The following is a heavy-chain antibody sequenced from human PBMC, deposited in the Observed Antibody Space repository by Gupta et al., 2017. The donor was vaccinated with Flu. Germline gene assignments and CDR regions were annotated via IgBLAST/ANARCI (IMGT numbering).Heavy chain of an antibody. CDR2: IRQDGGEI. CDR3: ARNWNGLYYGMDV. D-gene: IGHD1-1*01. J-gene: IGHJ6*02. V-gene: IGHV3-7*01. Sequence: EVQLEESGGGLVQPGGSLRLSCADSGSTFSSYWMSWVRQAPGKGLEWVANIRQDGGEIYYVDSVKGRFTISRDNVKNSLYLQMNNLRAEDTAVYYCARNWNGLYYGMDVWGQGTTVTVSS. CDR1: GSTFSSYW.